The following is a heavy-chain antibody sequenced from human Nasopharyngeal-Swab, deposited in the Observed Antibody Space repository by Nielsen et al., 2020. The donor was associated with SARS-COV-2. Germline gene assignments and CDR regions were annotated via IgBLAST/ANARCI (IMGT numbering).Heavy chain of an antibody. CDR1: GGSISSYY. J-gene: IGHJ6*03. CDR3: ARGDILTPYYYMDV. Sequence: SETLSLTCTVSGGSISSYYWNWVRQPPGKGLEWISYVYYSGSTKYNPSLKNRFTISVDRAKNQVSLKLTSVPAADTAVYYCARGDILTPYYYMDVWGRGTTVAVSS. D-gene: IGHD3-9*01. V-gene: IGHV4-59*01. CDR2: VYYSGST.